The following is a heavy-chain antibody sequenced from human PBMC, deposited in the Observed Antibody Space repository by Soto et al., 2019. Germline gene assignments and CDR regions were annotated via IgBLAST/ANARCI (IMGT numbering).Heavy chain of an antibody. CDR3: ARLSRYFPFDP. CDR1: GGSFSGYY. CDR2: INHSGST. Sequence: PSETLSLTCAVYGGSFSGYYWSWIRQPPGKGLEWIGEINHSGSTNYNPSLKSRVTISVDTSKNQFSLKLSSVTAADTAVYYCARLSRYFPFDPWGQGTLVTVSS. D-gene: IGHD3-9*01. J-gene: IGHJ5*02. V-gene: IGHV4-34*01.